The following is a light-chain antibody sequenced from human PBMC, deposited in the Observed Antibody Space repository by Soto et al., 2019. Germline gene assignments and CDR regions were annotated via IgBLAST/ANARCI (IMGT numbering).Light chain of an antibody. CDR1: SSDVGGYNY. J-gene: IGLJ1*01. V-gene: IGLV2-8*01. CDR3: SSYAGSNNSYV. CDR2: EVS. Sequence: QSALTQPPSASGSPGQSVTISCTGTSSDVGGYNYVSWYQQHPGKAPKLMIYEVSKRPSGVPDRFSGSKSGNPASLTVSWLQAEDEADYYCSSYAGSNNSYVFGTGTKLTVL.